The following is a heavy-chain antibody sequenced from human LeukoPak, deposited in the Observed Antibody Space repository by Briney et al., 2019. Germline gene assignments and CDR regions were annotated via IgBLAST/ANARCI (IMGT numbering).Heavy chain of an antibody. D-gene: IGHD5-24*01. J-gene: IGHJ4*02. Sequence: ASVKVSCKASGYTFTGYYMHWVRQAPGQGHEWMGWINPNSGGTNYAQKFQGRVTMTRDTSISTAYMELSRLRSDDTAVYYCARVEMATIRAFDYWGQGTLVTVSS. V-gene: IGHV1-2*02. CDR2: INPNSGGT. CDR1: GYTFTGYY. CDR3: ARVEMATIRAFDY.